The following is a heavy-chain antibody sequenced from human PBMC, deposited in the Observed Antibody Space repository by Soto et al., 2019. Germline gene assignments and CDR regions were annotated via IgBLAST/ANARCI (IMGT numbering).Heavy chain of an antibody. CDR2: ISSSSSYI. CDR3: STTLYYSDTCGYR. Sequence: EVQLVESGGGLVKPGGSLRLSCAASGFTFSSYSMNWVRQAPGKGLEWVSSISSSSSYIYYADSVKGRFTISRDNAKNSLYLQMNSLRAEDMAVYYCSTTLYYSDTCGYRWGQGTLVTVSS. CDR1: GFTFSSYS. V-gene: IGHV3-21*04. D-gene: IGHD3-22*01. J-gene: IGHJ4*02.